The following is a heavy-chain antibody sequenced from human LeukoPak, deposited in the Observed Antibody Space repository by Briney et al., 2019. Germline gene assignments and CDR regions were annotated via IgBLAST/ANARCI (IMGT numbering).Heavy chain of an antibody. J-gene: IGHJ4*02. CDR1: GYTLTELS. CDR3: ATPLNLRYFDWTAFDY. V-gene: IGHV1-24*01. D-gene: IGHD3-9*01. CDR2: FDPEDGET. Sequence: ASVKVSCTVSGYTLTELSMHWVRQAPGKGLEWMGGFDPEDGETIYAQKFQGRVTITEDTSTDTAYMELSSLRSEDTAVYYCATPLNLRYFDWTAFDYWGQGTLVTVSS.